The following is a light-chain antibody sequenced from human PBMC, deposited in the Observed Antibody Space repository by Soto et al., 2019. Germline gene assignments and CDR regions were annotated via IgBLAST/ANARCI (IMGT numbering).Light chain of an antibody. V-gene: IGLV2-14*01. Sequence: QSVLTQPASVSGSPGQSITISCTGTSSDFGGYNYVSWYQQHPGKAPKFMIYDVSNRPSGVSNRFSGSKSGNTASLTISGLQAEDEADYYCSSYTSSSNYVFGTGTKLTVL. CDR3: SSYTSSSNYV. J-gene: IGLJ1*01. CDR2: DVS. CDR1: SSDFGGYNY.